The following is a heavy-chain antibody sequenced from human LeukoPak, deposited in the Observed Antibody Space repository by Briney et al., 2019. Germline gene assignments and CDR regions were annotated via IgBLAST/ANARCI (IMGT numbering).Heavy chain of an antibody. CDR1: GYTFTSYG. D-gene: IGHD2-15*01. V-gene: IGHV1-18*01. J-gene: IGHJ4*02. Sequence: ASVKVSCKASGYTFTSYGISCVRQAPGPGLECMGWISAYNGNTNSAPKLHGRVTMTTDTSTSTAHMELRSLRSDDTAVYCCATTRSRYSPLDYWGQGTLVTVSS. CDR3: ATTRSRYSPLDY. CDR2: ISAYNGNT.